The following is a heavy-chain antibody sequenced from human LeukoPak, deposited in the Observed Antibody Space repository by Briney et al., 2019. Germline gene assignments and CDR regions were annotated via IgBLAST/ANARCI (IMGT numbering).Heavy chain of an antibody. D-gene: IGHD5-24*01. CDR2: INHSGST. J-gene: IGHJ4*02. CDR3: ARQEMEGNPGLDY. CDR1: GGSFSGYY. V-gene: IGHV4-34*01. Sequence: SETLSLTCAVYGGSFSGYYWSWIRQPPGKGLEWIGEINHSGSTNYNPSLKSRVTISVDTSKNQFSLKLSSVTAADTAVYYCARQEMEGNPGLDYWGQGTLVTVSS.